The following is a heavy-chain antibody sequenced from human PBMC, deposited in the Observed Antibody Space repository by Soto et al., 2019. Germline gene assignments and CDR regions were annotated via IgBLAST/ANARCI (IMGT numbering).Heavy chain of an antibody. J-gene: IGHJ6*02. D-gene: IGHD3-22*01. CDR3: ARIDSSRYPAAYYYYYYGMDV. V-gene: IGHV3-30-3*01. Sequence: SSYGRRRVSTATGKGLEWVAVIRYDGSNKYYSDSVKGRFTISRDNSKNTLYLQMNSLRAEDTAVYYCARIDSSRYPAAYYYYYYGMDVWGQGTTVTVSS. CDR1: SSYG. CDR2: IRYDGSNK.